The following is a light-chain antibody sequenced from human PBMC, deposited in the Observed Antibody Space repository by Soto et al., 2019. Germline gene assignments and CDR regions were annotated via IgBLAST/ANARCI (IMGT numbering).Light chain of an antibody. CDR2: AAS. V-gene: IGKV1-8*01. CDR1: QGISSY. Sequence: AIRMTQSPSSFSASTGDRVTITCRASQGISSYLAWYQQKPGKAPKLLIYAASTLQSGVPSRFSGSGSGTDFTLTISCLQSEDFATYSCQQYYSYPFTFGPVTKVDIK. J-gene: IGKJ3*01. CDR3: QQYYSYPFT.